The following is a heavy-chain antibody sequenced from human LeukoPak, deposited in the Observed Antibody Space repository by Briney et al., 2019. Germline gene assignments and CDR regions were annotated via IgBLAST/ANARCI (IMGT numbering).Heavy chain of an antibody. V-gene: IGHV3-23*01. CDR2: ISPNGVIT. CDR1: GFTFSSHG. CDR3: AELGITMIGGV. D-gene: IGHD3-10*02. J-gene: IGHJ6*04. Sequence: GGSLRLSCAASGFTFSSHGMNWVRQAPGKGLEWVSGISPNGVITYYADSVKGRFTISRDNSKGTVYLQMNSLRAEDTAVYYCAELGITMIGGVWGKGTTVTISS.